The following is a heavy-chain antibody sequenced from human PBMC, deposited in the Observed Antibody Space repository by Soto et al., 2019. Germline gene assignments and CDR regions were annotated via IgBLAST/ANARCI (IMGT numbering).Heavy chain of an antibody. V-gene: IGHV4-34*01. J-gene: IGHJ6*02. CDR1: GGSFSGYY. CDR3: ARGFVVPPDIVVVPASCYYGMDV. Sequence: PSETLSLTCAVYGGSFSGYYWSWIRQPPGKGLEWIGEINHSGSTNYNPSLKSRVTISVDTSKNQFTLMLSSVTAADTAVYYCARGFVVPPDIVVVPASCYYGMDVWGQGTTVTVSS. D-gene: IGHD2-2*01. CDR2: INHSGST.